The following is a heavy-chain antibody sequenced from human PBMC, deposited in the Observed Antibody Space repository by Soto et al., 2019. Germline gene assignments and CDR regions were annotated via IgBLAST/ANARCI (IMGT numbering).Heavy chain of an antibody. CDR1: GGSISSYY. V-gene: IGHV4-4*07. Sequence: LSLTCTVSGGSISSYYWSWIRQPAGKGLEWIGRIYTSGSTNYNPSLKSRVTTSVDTSKNQFSLKLSSVTAADTAVYYCARACSSNSCYDVFDYWGQGTLVTVSS. CDR2: IYTSGST. CDR3: ARACSSNSCYDVFDY. J-gene: IGHJ4*02. D-gene: IGHD2-2*01.